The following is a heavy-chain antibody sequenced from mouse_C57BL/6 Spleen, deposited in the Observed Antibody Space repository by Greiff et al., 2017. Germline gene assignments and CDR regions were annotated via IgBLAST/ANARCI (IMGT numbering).Heavy chain of an antibody. CDR2: IDPSDSYT. D-gene: IGHD2-4*01. Sequence: QVQLQQPGAELVKPGASVKLSCKASGYTFTSYWMQWVKQRPGQGLEWIGEIDPSDSYTNYNQKFKGKATLTVDTSSSTAYMKLSSLTSEDSAVYYCARSGLRGWGQGTTLTVSS. V-gene: IGHV1-50*01. CDR3: ARSGLRG. J-gene: IGHJ2*01. CDR1: GYTFTSYW.